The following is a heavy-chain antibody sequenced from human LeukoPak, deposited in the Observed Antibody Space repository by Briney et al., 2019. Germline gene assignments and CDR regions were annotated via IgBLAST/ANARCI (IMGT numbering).Heavy chain of an antibody. CDR3: ARDAPLLWFGELSPSPYYYYGMDV. Sequence: GASVKVSCKASGYTFTSYGISWVRQAPGQGLEWMGWISAYNGNTNYAQELQGRVTMTTDTSTSTAYMELRSLRSDDTAVYYCARDAPLLWFGELSPSPYYYYGMDVWGKGTTVTVSS. J-gene: IGHJ6*04. D-gene: IGHD3-10*01. CDR1: GYTFTSYG. CDR2: ISAYNGNT. V-gene: IGHV1-18*04.